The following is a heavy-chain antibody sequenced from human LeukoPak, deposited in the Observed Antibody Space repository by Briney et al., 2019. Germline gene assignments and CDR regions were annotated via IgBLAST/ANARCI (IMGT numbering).Heavy chain of an antibody. CDR3: AREEYFYDWSGSRTTTDS. CDR1: GNTFNGYG. Sequence: VASVKVSCKASGNTFNGYGITWVRQVPGQGLEGMGWISAYNGDTKYAQKLQDRVTMTTETSTNTAYMELRSLRSDDTAVYYCAREEYFYDWSGSRTTTDSWGQGTLVTVSS. J-gene: IGHJ4*02. D-gene: IGHD3-3*01. V-gene: IGHV1-18*01. CDR2: ISAYNGDT.